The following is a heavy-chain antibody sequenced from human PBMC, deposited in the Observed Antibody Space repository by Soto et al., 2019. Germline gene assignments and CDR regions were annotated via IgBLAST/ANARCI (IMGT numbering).Heavy chain of an antibody. CDR1: GFTFSSYA. D-gene: IGHD3-3*01. Sequence: GGSLRLSCAASGFTFSSYAISWVRQAPGKGLEWVSAISGSGGSTYYADSVKGRFTISRDNSKNPLYLQMNSLRAEDTAVYYCAKPPLYYDFWSGNDYWGQGTLVTVSS. CDR2: ISGSGGST. J-gene: IGHJ4*02. V-gene: IGHV3-23*01. CDR3: AKPPLYYDFWSGNDY.